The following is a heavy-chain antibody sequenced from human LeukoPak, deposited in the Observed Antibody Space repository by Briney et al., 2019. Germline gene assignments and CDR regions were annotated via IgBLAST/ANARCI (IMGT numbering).Heavy chain of an antibody. V-gene: IGHV1-18*01. D-gene: IGHD3-16*02. Sequence: ASVKVSCKASGYTFTSYGISWVRQAPGQGLEWMAWISAYNGNTNYAQKLQGRVTMTTDTSTSTAYMELRSLRSDDTAVYYCARMGDDYVWGSYRRYFDYWGQGTLVTVSS. CDR1: GYTFTSYG. J-gene: IGHJ4*02. CDR3: ARMGDDYVWGSYRRYFDY. CDR2: ISAYNGNT.